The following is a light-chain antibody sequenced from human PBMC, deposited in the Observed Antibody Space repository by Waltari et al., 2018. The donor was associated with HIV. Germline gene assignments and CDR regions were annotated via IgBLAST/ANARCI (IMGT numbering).Light chain of an antibody. J-gene: IGKJ4*01. CDR1: QSLLHSNGYNY. CDR2: LGS. Sequence: DIVMTQSPLSLPVTPGEPAAISCRSSQSLLHSNGYNYLDWYLQKPGQSPQLLIYLGSNRASGVPDRFSGSGSGTDFTVKISRVEAEDVGVYYCMQALQTPLTFGGGTKVEIK. V-gene: IGKV2-28*01. CDR3: MQALQTPLT.